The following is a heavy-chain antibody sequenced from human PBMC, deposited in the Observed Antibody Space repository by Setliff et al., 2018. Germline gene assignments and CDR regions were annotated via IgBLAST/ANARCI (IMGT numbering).Heavy chain of an antibody. V-gene: IGHV1-3*01. Sequence: GASVKVSCKSSGFTFTDYGITWVRQAPGQRLEWMGWITAGNGDTKYSQKFQGRVTITRDTSASTFYMELSSLRSEDTALYSCAASVGGAPYYYGLDVWGQGTTVTVSS. CDR1: GFTFTDYG. CDR3: AASVGGAPYYYGLDV. CDR2: ITAGNGDT. D-gene: IGHD2-15*01. J-gene: IGHJ6*02.